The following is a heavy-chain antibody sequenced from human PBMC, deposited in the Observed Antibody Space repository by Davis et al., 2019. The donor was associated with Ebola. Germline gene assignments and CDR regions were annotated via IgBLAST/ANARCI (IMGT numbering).Heavy chain of an antibody. D-gene: IGHD2-15*01. CDR3: AGVGVVAPTLQH. Sequence: AASVKVSCKASGGTFSSYAISWVRQAPGQGLEWMGGIIPIFGTANYAQKFQGRVTITADESRSTVYMELSSLRSEDTAVYYCAGVGVVAPTLQHWGQGTLVTVSS. J-gene: IGHJ1*01. CDR2: IIPIFGTA. V-gene: IGHV1-69*13. CDR1: GGTFSSYA.